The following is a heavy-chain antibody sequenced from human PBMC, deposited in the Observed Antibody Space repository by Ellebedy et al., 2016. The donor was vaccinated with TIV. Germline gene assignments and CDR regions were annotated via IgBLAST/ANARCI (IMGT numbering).Heavy chain of an antibody. CDR1: GYTLTELS. Sequence: ASVKVSXXVSGYTLTELSMHWVRQAPGKGLEWMGGFDPEDGETIYAQKFQGRVTMTEDTSTDTAYMELSSLRSEDTAVYYCATDEVAASGYGFDYWGQGTLVTVSS. D-gene: IGHD5-12*01. CDR3: ATDEVAASGYGFDY. V-gene: IGHV1-24*01. J-gene: IGHJ4*02. CDR2: FDPEDGET.